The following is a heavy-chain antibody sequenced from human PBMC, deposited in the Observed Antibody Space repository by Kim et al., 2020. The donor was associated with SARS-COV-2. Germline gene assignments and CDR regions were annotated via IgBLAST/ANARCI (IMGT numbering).Heavy chain of an antibody. J-gene: IGHJ6*02. V-gene: IGHV3-30-3*01. CDR2: ISYDGSNK. D-gene: IGHD3-3*01. Sequence: GGSLRLSCAASGFTFSSYAMHWVRQAPGKGLEWVAVISYDGSNKYYADSVKGRFTISRDNSKNTLYLQMNSLRAEDTAVYYCARDPSYDFWSGYYNYYYYGMDVWGQGTTVTVSS. CDR3: ARDPSYDFWSGYYNYYYYGMDV. CDR1: GFTFSSYA.